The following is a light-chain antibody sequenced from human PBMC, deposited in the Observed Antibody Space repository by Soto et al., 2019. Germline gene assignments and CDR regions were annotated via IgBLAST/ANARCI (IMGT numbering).Light chain of an antibody. CDR1: QSISSW. CDR2: KAS. CDR3: QQNYRTPPT. V-gene: IGKV1-5*03. Sequence: DIQMTQSPSTLSASVGDRVTITCRASQSISSWLAWYQQKPGKAPKLLIYKASSLESGVPSRLSGSGSGTDFTLTISGLLPEDFATYYCQQNYRTPPTFGGGTKVDI. J-gene: IGKJ4*01.